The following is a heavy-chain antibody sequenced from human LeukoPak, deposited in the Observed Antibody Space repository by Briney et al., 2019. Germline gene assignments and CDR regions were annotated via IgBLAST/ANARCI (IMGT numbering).Heavy chain of an antibody. CDR1: GGSISSGGYY. CDR2: IYYSGST. J-gene: IGHJ4*02. CDR3: ARDTTSQSAGYFDY. Sequence: TLSLTCTVSGGSISSGGYYWSWIRQHPGKGLEWIGHIYYSGSTYYNPSLKSRVAISVDTSKTHLSLKLSSVTAADTAVYYCARDTTSQSAGYFDYWGQGTLVTVSS. V-gene: IGHV4-31*03. D-gene: IGHD1-1*01.